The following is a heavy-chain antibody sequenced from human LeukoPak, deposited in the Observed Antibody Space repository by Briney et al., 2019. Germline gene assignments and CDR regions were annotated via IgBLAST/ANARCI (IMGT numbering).Heavy chain of an antibody. CDR3: ANGPHYNILTGFYKVRSHLDY. CDR1: GFTFSNYG. CDR2: IRYDGSKK. Sequence: GGSLRLSCAASGFTFSNYGMHWVRQAPGKGLEWVAFIRYDGSKKYYADSVKGRFTISRDNSKNTLYLQMNSLRAEDTAMYYCANGPHYNILTGFYKVRSHLDYWGQGTLVTVSS. J-gene: IGHJ4*02. V-gene: IGHV3-30*02. D-gene: IGHD3-9*01.